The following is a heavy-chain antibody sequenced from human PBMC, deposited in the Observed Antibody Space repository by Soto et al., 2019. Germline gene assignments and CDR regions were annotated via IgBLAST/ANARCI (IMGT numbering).Heavy chain of an antibody. CDR1: GIIFSTYG. Sequence: QVQLVESGGGVVQPGRYLRLSCAASGIIFSTYGMHWVRQAPGKGLEWVAVISHDGSTIYYADSVQGRFTISRDNSKNTLFLQMRSLRAEDTAVSYCAKPVQENGDHYDIWDFDLWGRGTLVTVSS. J-gene: IGHJ2*01. D-gene: IGHD3-9*01. V-gene: IGHV3-30*18. CDR3: AKPVQENGDHYDIWDFDL. CDR2: ISHDGSTI.